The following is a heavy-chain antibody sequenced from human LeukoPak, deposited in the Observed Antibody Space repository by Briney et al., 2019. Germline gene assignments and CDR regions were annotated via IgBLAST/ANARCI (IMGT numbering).Heavy chain of an antibody. CDR3: AREMATISDAFDI. CDR2: IYYSGST. Sequence: SETLSLTCTVSGGSISSYYWSWIRQPPGKGLEWIGYIYYSGSTNYNPSLKSRVTISVDTSKNQFSLKLSSVTAADTAVYYCAREMATISDAFDIWGQGTMVTVSS. CDR1: GGSISSYY. J-gene: IGHJ3*02. V-gene: IGHV4-59*01. D-gene: IGHD5-24*01.